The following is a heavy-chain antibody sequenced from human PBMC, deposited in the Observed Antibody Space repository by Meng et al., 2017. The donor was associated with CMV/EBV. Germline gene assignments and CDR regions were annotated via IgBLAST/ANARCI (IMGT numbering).Heavy chain of an antibody. Sequence: GESLKISCAASGFTFSSNEMNWVRQAPGKGLEWVSYISSSGSTIYYADSVKGRFTISRDNAKNSLYLQMNSLRAEDTAVYYCARGLVTYYDFWIGNHKTNWFDPWGQGTLVTVSS. V-gene: IGHV3-48*03. J-gene: IGHJ5*02. D-gene: IGHD3-3*01. CDR2: ISSSGSTI. CDR1: GFTFSSNE. CDR3: ARGLVTYYDFWIGNHKTNWFDP.